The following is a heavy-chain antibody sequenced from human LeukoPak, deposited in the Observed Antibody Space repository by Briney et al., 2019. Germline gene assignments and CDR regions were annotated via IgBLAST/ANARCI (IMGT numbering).Heavy chain of an antibody. CDR3: ASGIFTNGFDP. CDR1: GGSISSYY. V-gene: IGHV4-59*01. J-gene: IGHJ5*02. D-gene: IGHD2-8*01. Sequence: SETLSLTCTVSGGSISSYYWSWIRQPPGKGLEWIGYIYYSGSTNYNPSLKSRVTISVDTSKNQFSLKLSSVTAADTAMYYCASGIFTNGFDPWGQGTLVTVSS. CDR2: IYYSGST.